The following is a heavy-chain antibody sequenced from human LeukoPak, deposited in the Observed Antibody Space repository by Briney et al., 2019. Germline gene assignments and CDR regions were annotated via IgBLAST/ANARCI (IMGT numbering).Heavy chain of an antibody. CDR1: GFTFRSYW. CDR3: AKAPALGYCSGGSCYLTDFYFDY. D-gene: IGHD2-15*01. Sequence: GGSLRLSCAASGFTFRSYWMTWVRQAPGKGLEWVSAISGSGGSTYYADSVKGRFTISRDNSKNTLYLQMNSLRAEDTAVYYCAKAPALGYCSGGSCYLTDFYFDYWGQGTLVTVSS. J-gene: IGHJ4*02. CDR2: ISGSGGST. V-gene: IGHV3-23*01.